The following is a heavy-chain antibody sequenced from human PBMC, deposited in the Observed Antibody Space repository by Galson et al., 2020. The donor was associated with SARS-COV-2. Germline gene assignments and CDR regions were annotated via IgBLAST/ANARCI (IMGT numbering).Heavy chain of an antibody. Sequence: KMSGPTLVKPTQTLTLTCTFSGFSLSTSGVGVGWIRQPPGKALEWLALIYWDDDKRYSPSLKSRLTITKDTSKNQVVLTMTNMDPVDTATYYCAHRGGDSSSPENYFDYWGQGTLVTVSS. J-gene: IGHJ4*02. CDR3: AHRGGDSSSPENYFDY. V-gene: IGHV2-5*02. CDR2: IYWDDDK. CDR1: GFSLSTSGVG. D-gene: IGHD6-13*01.